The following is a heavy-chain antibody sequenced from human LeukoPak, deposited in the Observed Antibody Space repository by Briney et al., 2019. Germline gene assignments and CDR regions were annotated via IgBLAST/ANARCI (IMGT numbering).Heavy chain of an antibody. CDR3: ARAPIDSNSWYHAFDI. J-gene: IGHJ3*02. CDR2: IQQGGSHK. CDR1: GFTFSSYW. Sequence: GGSLRLSCVASGFTFSSYWMGWVRQSPAKGLEWVASIQQGGSHKYYVDSVKGRFTISRDNAKNSLSLQMDSLRAEDTAVYYCARAPIDSNSWYHAFDIWGQGTMVTVSS. D-gene: IGHD6-13*01. V-gene: IGHV3-7*01.